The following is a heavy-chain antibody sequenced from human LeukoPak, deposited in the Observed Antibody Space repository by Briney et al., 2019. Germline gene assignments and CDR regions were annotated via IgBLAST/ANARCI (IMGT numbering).Heavy chain of an antibody. Sequence: GGSLRLSCVASGFTFSSYEMNWVRQAPAKGLEWLSYITSSDSTTHYADSVKGRFTISRDNAKNSLYLQMKSLRAEDTAVYYCARDSSGWYHWFDHWGQGTLVTVSS. CDR1: GFTFSSYE. J-gene: IGHJ5*02. CDR3: ARDSSGWYHWFDH. D-gene: IGHD6-19*01. V-gene: IGHV3-48*03. CDR2: ITSSDSTT.